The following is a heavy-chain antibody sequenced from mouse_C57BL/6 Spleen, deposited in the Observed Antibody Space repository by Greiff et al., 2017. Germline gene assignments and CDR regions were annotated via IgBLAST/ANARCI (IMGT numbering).Heavy chain of an antibody. V-gene: IGHV1-82*01. CDR2: IYPGDGAT. CDR1: GYAFSSSW. D-gene: IGHD4-1*01. J-gene: IGHJ1*03. CDR3: ARTWDGYFDV. Sequence: VQLQQSGPELVKPGASVKISCKASGYAFSSSWMNWVTQRPGTGLEWIGRIYPGDGATNYNGKFKGKDTLTADKSSSTAYMQRSSLTSEDSAVYFGARTWDGYFDVWGTGTTVTVSS.